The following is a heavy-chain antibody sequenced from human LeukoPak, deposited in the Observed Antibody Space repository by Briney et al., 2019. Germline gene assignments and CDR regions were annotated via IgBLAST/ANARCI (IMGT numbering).Heavy chain of an antibody. J-gene: IGHJ4*02. CDR3: ARGDPSDY. CDR1: GYTFTSHG. CDR2: ITAYNANT. V-gene: IGHV1-18*01. Sequence: GPSVKVSCKASGYTFTSHGISCVRQAPGHGLEWMASITAYNANTTYAQKLPGRVTMTTDTSTSTAYMELRSLRSDDTAVYYCARGDPSDYWGQGTLVTVSS.